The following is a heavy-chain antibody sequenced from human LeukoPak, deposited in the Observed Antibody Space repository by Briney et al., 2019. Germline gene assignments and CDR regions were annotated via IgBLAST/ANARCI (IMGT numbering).Heavy chain of an antibody. CDR3: AREPVPGVPNYFDY. V-gene: IGHV3-30-3*01. CDR2: ISHDGITK. J-gene: IGHJ4*02. Sequence: PGGSLRLSCAVSGFSVTNNYMSWVRQAPGKGLEWVAVISHDGITKYYAASVRGRFTISTDNSKNAMYMQMNSLRAEDTAVYYCAREPVPGVPNYFDYWGQGTLVTVSS. D-gene: IGHD3-3*01. CDR1: GFSVTNNY.